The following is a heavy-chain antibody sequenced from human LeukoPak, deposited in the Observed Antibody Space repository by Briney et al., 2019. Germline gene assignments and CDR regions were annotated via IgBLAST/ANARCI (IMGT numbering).Heavy chain of an antibody. CDR1: GGSFSGYY. J-gene: IGHJ6*02. D-gene: IGHD4-17*01. CDR3: ARESADYGDRYYDGMDV. Sequence: SETLSLTCAVYGGSFSGYYWSWIRQPPGKGLEWIGEINHSGSTNYNPSLKSRVTISVDTSKNQFSLKLSSVTAADTAVYYCARESADYGDRYYDGMDVWGQGTTVTVSS. CDR2: INHSGST. V-gene: IGHV4-34*01.